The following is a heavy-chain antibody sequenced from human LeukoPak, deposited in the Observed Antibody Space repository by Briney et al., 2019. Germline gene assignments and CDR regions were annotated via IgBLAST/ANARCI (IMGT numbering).Heavy chain of an antibody. Sequence: GGSLRLSCAASGFTFSSYAMSWVRQAPGKGLEWVSAISGSGGSTYYADSVKGRFTISRDNSKNTLYPQMNSLRAEDTAVYYCAKDPSSLAAAGTRDYWGQGTLVTVSS. J-gene: IGHJ4*02. CDR3: AKDPSSLAAAGTRDY. CDR2: ISGSGGST. D-gene: IGHD6-13*01. V-gene: IGHV3-23*01. CDR1: GFTFSSYA.